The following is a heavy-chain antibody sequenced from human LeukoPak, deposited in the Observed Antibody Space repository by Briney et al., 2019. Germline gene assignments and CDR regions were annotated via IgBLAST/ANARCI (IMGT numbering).Heavy chain of an antibody. CDR3: VPLPIAVAGTHLLDY. D-gene: IGHD6-19*01. CDR2: ISSYGGST. V-gene: IGHV3-64D*09. Sequence: GGSLRLSCSASGFTFSTYAMHWVRQAPAKGLEYVSAISSYGGSTYYAGSVKGRFTISRDNYKNTLYLQMSSLRAEDTAVYYCVPLPIAVAGTHLLDYWGQGTLVTVSS. CDR1: GFTFSTYA. J-gene: IGHJ4*02.